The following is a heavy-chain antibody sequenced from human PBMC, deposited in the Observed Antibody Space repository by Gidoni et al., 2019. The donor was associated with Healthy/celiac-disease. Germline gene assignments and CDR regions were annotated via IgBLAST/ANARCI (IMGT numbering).Heavy chain of an antibody. V-gene: IGHV3-33*01. D-gene: IGHD3-10*01. Sequence: QVQLVESGGGLVQPGRSLRPSCAAPGSTFSSYGMRWVRQAPGKGLGGVGVVWYDGSSKCCASSVKARFIISRDNSKNTLYLKMNGLKAEGTAVYYCAGDHRAMVRRVLDYWGQGTLVTVSS. CDR2: VWYDGSSK. J-gene: IGHJ4*02. CDR1: GSTFSSYG. CDR3: AGDHRAMVRRVLDY.